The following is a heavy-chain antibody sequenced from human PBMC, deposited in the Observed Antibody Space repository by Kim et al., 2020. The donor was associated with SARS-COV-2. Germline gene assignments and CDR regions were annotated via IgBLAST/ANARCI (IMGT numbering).Heavy chain of an antibody. J-gene: IGHJ4*02. CDR2: IYHSGST. D-gene: IGHD6-19*01. CDR1: GGSISSSNW. V-gene: IGHV4-4*02. CDR3: ARGYYSSGWYFDY. Sequence: SETLSLTCAVSGGSISSSNWWSWVRQPPGKGLEWIGEIYHSGSTNYNPSLKSRVTISVDKSKNQFSLKLSSVTAADTAVYYCARGYYSSGWYFDYWGQGTLVTVSS.